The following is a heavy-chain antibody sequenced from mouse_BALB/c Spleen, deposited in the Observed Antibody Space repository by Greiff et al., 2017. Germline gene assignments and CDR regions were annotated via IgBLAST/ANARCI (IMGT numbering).Heavy chain of an antibody. CDR2: ISNGGGST. V-gene: IGHV5-12-2*01. CDR3: ARQRYGNYYYFDD. Sequence: LQQSGGGLVQPGGSLKLSCAASGFTFSSYTLSWVRQTPEKRLEWVAYISNGGGSTYYPDTVKGRFTISRDNAKNTLYLQMSSLKSEDTAMYYCARQRYGNYYYFDDWGQGTTLTVSS. J-gene: IGHJ2*01. CDR1: GFTFSSYT. D-gene: IGHD2-10*02.